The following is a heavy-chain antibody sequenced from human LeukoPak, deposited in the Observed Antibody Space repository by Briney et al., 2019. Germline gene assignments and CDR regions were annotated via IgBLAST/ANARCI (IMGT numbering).Heavy chain of an antibody. V-gene: IGHV3-66*01. CDR2: IYSGGRT. CDR3: AREKGRGVISPYFDN. Sequence: PGGTLRLSCAASGFTFSNYGLSWVRQAPGKGLEWVSVIYSGGRTDYADSVKGRFTVSRDNSRNMLYLQMNSLRPEDTAVYYCAREKGRGVISPYFDNWGQGTLVTVSS. CDR1: GFTFSNYG. D-gene: IGHD3-10*01. J-gene: IGHJ4*02.